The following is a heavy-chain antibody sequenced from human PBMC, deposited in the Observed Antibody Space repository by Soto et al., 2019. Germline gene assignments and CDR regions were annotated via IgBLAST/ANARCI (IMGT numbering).Heavy chain of an antibody. Sequence: QLLESGPGLVKPSETLSLTCTVSGGSISSSSYYWGWIRQPPGKGLEWIGSIYYSGSTYYNPSLKSRVTISVDTSKNQFSLKLSSVTAADTAVYYCARTGIAVAGTGGWFDPWGQGTLVTVSS. CDR3: ARTGIAVAGTGGWFDP. V-gene: IGHV4-39*01. CDR2: IYYSGST. D-gene: IGHD6-19*01. J-gene: IGHJ5*02. CDR1: GGSISSSSYY.